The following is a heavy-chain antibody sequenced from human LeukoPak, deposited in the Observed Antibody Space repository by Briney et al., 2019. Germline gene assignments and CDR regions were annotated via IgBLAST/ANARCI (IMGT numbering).Heavy chain of an antibody. Sequence: GESLKISCKGSGYSFTSYWIGWVRQMPGKGLEWMGIIYPGDSDTRYSPSFQGQVTISADKSISTAYLQWSSLKASDTAVYYCARLERPLYYYYGMDVWGQGTTVTVSS. J-gene: IGHJ6*02. CDR2: IYPGDSDT. D-gene: IGHD1-1*01. CDR1: GYSFTSYW. V-gene: IGHV5-51*01. CDR3: ARLERPLYYYYGMDV.